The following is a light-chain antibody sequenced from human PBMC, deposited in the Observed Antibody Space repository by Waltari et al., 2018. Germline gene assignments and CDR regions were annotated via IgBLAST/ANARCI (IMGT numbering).Light chain of an antibody. CDR3: ETWDSNTRV. CDR1: SGHSTYI. CDR2: LEDSGNY. V-gene: IGLV4-60*03. J-gene: IGLJ3*02. Sequence: QPVLTQSSSTSASLGSSVKLTCTLDSGHSTYIIAWHQQQAGKAPRYLMKLEDSGNYNKGSGVPDRLSGSSSGADRYLAIFNLQSEDEADYYCETWDSNTRVFGGGTKLTVL.